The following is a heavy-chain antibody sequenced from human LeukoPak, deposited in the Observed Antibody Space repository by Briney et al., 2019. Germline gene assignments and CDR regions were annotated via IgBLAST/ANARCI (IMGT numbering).Heavy chain of an antibody. CDR1: GFTFSSYW. CDR2: IKQDGSEK. CDR3: ARDWGTYYYHSSGYMNY. Sequence: GGSLRLSCAASGFTFSSYWMSWVRQAPGKGLEWVANIKQDGSEKYYVDSVKGRFTISRDNAKNSLYLQMNSLRAEDTAVYYCARDWGTYYYHSSGYMNYWGQGTLVTVSS. J-gene: IGHJ4*02. V-gene: IGHV3-7*01. D-gene: IGHD3-22*01.